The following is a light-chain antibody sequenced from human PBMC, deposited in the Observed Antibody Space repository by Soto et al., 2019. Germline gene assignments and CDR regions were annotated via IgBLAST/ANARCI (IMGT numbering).Light chain of an antibody. CDR1: SSDIGGHKY. V-gene: IGLV2-14*01. J-gene: IGLJ2*01. CDR2: EVS. CDR3: SSYTSSTPSVV. Sequence: QSALTQPASVSGSPGQAITISCTGTSSDIGGHKYVSWYQQHPDKAPKVLIFEVSNRPSGISNRFSGSKSGNTASLTISGLQAEDEADYYCSSYTSSTPSVVFGGGTKLTVL.